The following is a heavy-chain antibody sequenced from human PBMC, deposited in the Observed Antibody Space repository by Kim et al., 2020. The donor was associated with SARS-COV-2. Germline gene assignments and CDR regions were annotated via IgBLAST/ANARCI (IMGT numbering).Heavy chain of an antibody. Sequence: DSGNGRFTVSRDNTKITLYLQVNSLRAEDTAVYYCARGALAVAFQLLFDFWGQGTLVTVSS. CDR3: ARGALAVAFQLLFDF. V-gene: IGHV3-23*01. J-gene: IGHJ4*02. D-gene: IGHD6-19*01.